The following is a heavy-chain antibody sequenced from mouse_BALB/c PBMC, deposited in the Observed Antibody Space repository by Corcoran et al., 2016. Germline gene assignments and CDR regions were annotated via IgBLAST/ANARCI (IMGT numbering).Heavy chain of an antibody. Sequence: LVKTGASVKISCKASGYSFTGYYMHWVKQSHGKSLEWIGYISCYNGATSYNQKFKGKATFTVDTSSSTAYMQFNSLTSEDSAVYYCASGDDSSYYFDYWGQGTTLTVSS. V-gene: IGHV1S34*01. CDR1: GYSFTGYY. D-gene: IGHD1-1*01. J-gene: IGHJ2*01. CDR3: ASGDDSSYYFDY. CDR2: ISCYNGAT.